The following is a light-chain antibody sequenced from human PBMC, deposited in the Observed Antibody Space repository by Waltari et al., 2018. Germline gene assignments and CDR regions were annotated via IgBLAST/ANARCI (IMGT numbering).Light chain of an antibody. CDR1: QIVSSN. CDR2: GAS. Sequence: EIVMTQSPATLSVSPGERATLSCRASQIVSSNFAWYQPKLGQAPSLLIYGASTRATGIPARFSGSGSGTEFTLTISSLQSEDFAFYYCQQYNNWRGTFGQGTKVEIK. V-gene: IGKV3-15*01. CDR3: QQYNNWRGT. J-gene: IGKJ1*01.